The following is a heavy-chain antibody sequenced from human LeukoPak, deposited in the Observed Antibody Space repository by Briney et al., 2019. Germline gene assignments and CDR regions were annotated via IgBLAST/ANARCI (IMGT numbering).Heavy chain of an antibody. V-gene: IGHV3-21*01. D-gene: IGHD2-2*01. CDR1: GFTFSSYS. CDR3: ARIDEDQPLELDY. Sequence: GGSLRLSCAASGFTFSSYSMNWVRQAPGKGLEWVSSISSSSSYIYYADSVKGRFTISRDNAKNSLYLQMNSLRAEDTAVYYCARIDEDQPLELDYWGQGTLVTVSS. J-gene: IGHJ4*02. CDR2: ISSSSSYI.